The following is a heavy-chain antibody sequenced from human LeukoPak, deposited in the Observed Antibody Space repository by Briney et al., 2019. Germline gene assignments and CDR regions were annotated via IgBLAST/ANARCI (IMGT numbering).Heavy chain of an antibody. D-gene: IGHD3-10*01. CDR2: INSDGSIT. J-gene: IGHJ4*02. CDR1: GFTFSSYW. CDR3: ARGRYGSDFDY. V-gene: IGHV3-74*01. Sequence: GGSLRLSCAASGFTFSSYWMHWVRQAPGKGLVWVSRINSDGSITTYADSVKGRFTISRDNAKNTLYLQMNSLRAEDTAVYYCARGRYGSDFDYWAQGTLVTVSS.